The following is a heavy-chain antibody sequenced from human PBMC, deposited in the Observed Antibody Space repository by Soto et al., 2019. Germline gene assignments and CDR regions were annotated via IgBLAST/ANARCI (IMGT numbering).Heavy chain of an antibody. J-gene: IGHJ4*02. CDR1: GFTFSAYG. CDR2: ISHDGSDK. CDR3: AKDLLSGGGYYFEN. Sequence: QVQLVESGGGVVQPGRSLRLSCAASGFTFSAYGMHWVRQAPGKGLEWVAVISHDGSDKYYADSAKGRLTVSRDNSRNTLFLQMNSLRAEDTAVYYCAKDLLSGGGYYFENWGQGTLVTVSS. D-gene: IGHD3-3*01. V-gene: IGHV3-30*18.